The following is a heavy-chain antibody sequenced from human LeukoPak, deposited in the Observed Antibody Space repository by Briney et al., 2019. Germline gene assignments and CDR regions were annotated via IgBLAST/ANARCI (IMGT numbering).Heavy chain of an antibody. J-gene: IGHJ3*02. D-gene: IGHD4-11*01. CDR1: GFTFSSYA. V-gene: IGHV3-30-3*01. CDR2: ISYGGSNK. CDR3: ARSKRFDI. Sequence: GGSLRLSCAASGFTFSSYAMHWVRQAPGKGLEWVAVISYGGSNKYYADSVKGRFTISRDNSKNTLYLQMNSLRAEDTAVYYCARSKRFDIWGQGTMVTVSS.